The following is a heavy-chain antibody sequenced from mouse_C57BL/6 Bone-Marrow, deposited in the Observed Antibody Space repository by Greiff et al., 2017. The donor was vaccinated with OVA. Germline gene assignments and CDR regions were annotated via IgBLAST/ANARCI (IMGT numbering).Heavy chain of an antibody. CDR1: GYTFTSYW. J-gene: IGHJ1*03. D-gene: IGHD1-1*01. V-gene: IGHV1-55*01. CDR2: IYPGSGST. CDR3: ARKGNYGSGYWYFDV. Sequence: QVQLQQPGAELVKPGASVKMSCKASGYTFTSYWITWVKQRPGQGLEWIGDIYPGSGSTNYNEKFKSKATLTVDTSSSTAYMPLSSLTSEDSAVYYCARKGNYGSGYWYFDVWGTGTTVTVSS.